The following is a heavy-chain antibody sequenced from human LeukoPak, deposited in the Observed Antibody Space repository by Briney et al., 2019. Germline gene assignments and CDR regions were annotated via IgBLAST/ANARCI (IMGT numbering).Heavy chain of an antibody. D-gene: IGHD2-2*01. V-gene: IGHV1-69*13. CDR1: GGTFSSYA. Sequence: ASVKVSCKASGGTFSSYAISWVRQAPGQGLEWMGGIIPIFGTANYAQKFQGRVTITADGSTSTAYMELSSLRSEDTAVYYCARGGDIVVVPAAMIPRYLNGDYHRAEYFQHWGQGTLVTVSS. J-gene: IGHJ1*01. CDR3: ARGGDIVVVPAAMIPRYLNGDYHRAEYFQH. CDR2: IIPIFGTA.